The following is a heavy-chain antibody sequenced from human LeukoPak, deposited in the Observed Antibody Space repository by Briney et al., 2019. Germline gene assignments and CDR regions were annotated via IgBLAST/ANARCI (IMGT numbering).Heavy chain of an antibody. J-gene: IGHJ4*02. V-gene: IGHV1-2*02. D-gene: IGHD6-19*01. Sequence: ASVKVSCTASVYTLTGYYLHWVRQAPGQGLEWMGWINPNTGATHSAQKFQGRITMTRDTSISTAYMDLSRLRSDDTAVYYCARDRVGSGWPRPYYFEVWGQGTLVTVSS. CDR3: ARDRVGSGWPRPYYFEV. CDR2: INPNTGAT. CDR1: VYTLTGYY.